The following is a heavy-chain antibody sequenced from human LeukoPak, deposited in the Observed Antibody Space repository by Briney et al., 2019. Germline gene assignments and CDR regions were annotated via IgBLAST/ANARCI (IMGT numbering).Heavy chain of an antibody. V-gene: IGHV6-1*01. D-gene: IGHD2-2*03. CDR3: ARLDIVVVPAAQGSFDY. CDR1: GDSVSSNSAA. CDR2: TYYRSKWYN. Sequence: SQTLSLTCAISGDSVSSNSAAWNWTRQSPSRGLEWLGRTYYRSKWYNDYAVSVKSQITINPDTSKNQFSLQLNSVTPEKTAVYYCARLDIVVVPAAQGSFDYWGQGTLVTVSS. J-gene: IGHJ4*02.